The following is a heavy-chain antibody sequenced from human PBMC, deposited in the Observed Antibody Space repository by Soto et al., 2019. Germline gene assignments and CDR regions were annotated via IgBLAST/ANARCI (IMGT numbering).Heavy chain of an antibody. V-gene: IGHV3-23*01. D-gene: IGHD2-15*01. CDR2: ISGSGGST. CDR1: GFTFSSYA. J-gene: IGHJ4*02. CDR3: AKDSPQDIVVVVAANNDY. Sequence: GGSLRLSCAASGFTFSSYAMSWVRQAPGKGLEWVSAISGSGGSTYYADSVKGRFTISRDNSKNTLYLQMNSLRAEDTALFYFAKDSPQDIVVVVAANNDYWGQGTLVTVSS.